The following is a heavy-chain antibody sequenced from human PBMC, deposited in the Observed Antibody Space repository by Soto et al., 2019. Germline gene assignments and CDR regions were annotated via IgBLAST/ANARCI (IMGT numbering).Heavy chain of an antibody. J-gene: IGHJ4*02. CDR1: GGTFSSYA. Sequence: SVKVSCKASGGTFSSYAISWVRQAPGQGLEWMGGIIPIFGTANYAQKLQGRVTITADKSTSTAYMELSSLRSEDTAVYYCARDLTHQRYFDYWGQGTLVTVSS. CDR2: IIPIFGTA. CDR3: ARDLTHQRYFDY. V-gene: IGHV1-69*06. D-gene: IGHD2-2*01.